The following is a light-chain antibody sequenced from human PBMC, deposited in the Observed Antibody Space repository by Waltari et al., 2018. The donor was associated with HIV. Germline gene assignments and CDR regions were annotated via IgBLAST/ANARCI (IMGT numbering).Light chain of an antibody. Sequence: SYELTQPPSVSVSPGQTASLPCSGDKLGDKYACWYQQKPGQSPVLVIYQDSKRHSGIPERFSGSNSGNTATLTISGTQAMDEADYYCQAWDSSTVVFGGGTKLTVL. CDR2: QDS. J-gene: IGLJ2*01. V-gene: IGLV3-1*01. CDR3: QAWDSSTVV. CDR1: KLGDKY.